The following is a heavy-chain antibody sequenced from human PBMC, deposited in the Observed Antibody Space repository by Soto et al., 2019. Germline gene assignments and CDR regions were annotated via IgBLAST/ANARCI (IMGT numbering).Heavy chain of an antibody. CDR2: IYYSGST. D-gene: IGHD3-22*01. V-gene: IGHV4-31*01. CDR1: GGSISSGGYY. CDR3: ARDYYDSSGI. Sequence: QVQLQESGPGLVKPSQTLSLTCTVSGGSISSGGYYWSWIRQHPGKGLEWIGYIYYSGSTYYNPSLKILVTMSVDTSKNQFSLKLSSVTAADTAVYYGARDYYDSSGIWGQGTLVTVSS. J-gene: IGHJ4*02.